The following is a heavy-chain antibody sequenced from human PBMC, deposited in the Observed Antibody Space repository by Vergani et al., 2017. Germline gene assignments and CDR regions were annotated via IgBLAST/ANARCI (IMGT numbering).Heavy chain of an antibody. J-gene: IGHJ6*03. Sequence: QVQLQESGPGVVKPSQTLSLTCAVSGGSISSGDHCWTWIRQLPGKGLEWIGYIFYSGTTYDNPSLRSRLTISVDTSQNQFSLKLMSVTAADTAVYYCARVDTQVPATSHFYYMDVWGKGTTVVVSS. CDR2: IFYSGTT. CDR3: ARVDTQVPATSHFYYMDV. D-gene: IGHD6-25*01. CDR1: GGSISSGDHC. V-gene: IGHV4-31*11.